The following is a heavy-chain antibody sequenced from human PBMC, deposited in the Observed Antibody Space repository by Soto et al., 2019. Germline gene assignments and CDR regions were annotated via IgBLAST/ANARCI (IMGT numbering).Heavy chain of an antibody. Sequence: AASVKVSCKASGGTFSSYAISWVRQAPGQGLEWMGGIIPIFGTANYAQKFQGRVTITADESTSTAYMELSSLRSEDTAVYYCAREGGYYYDSSGYYRPHFDYWGQGTLVTVSS. J-gene: IGHJ4*02. CDR2: IIPIFGTA. CDR3: AREGGYYYDSSGYYRPHFDY. CDR1: GGTFSSYA. V-gene: IGHV1-69*13. D-gene: IGHD3-22*01.